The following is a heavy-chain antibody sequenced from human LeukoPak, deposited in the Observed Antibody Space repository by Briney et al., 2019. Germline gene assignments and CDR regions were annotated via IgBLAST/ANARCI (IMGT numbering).Heavy chain of an antibody. J-gene: IGHJ3*02. D-gene: IGHD3-22*01. CDR1: GGSISSYY. V-gene: IGHV4-59*08. Sequence: PSETLSLTCTVSGGSISSYYWSWIRQPPGKGLEWIGYIYYSGSTNYNPSLKSRVTISVDTSKNQFSLKLSSVTAADTAVYYCARLPYYYDSSGYYWNDAFDIWGQGTMVTVSS. CDR3: ARLPYYYDSSGYYWNDAFDI. CDR2: IYYSGST.